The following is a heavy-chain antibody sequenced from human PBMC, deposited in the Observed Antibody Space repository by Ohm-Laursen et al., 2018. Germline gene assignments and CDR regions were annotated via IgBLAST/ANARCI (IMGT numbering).Heavy chain of an antibody. D-gene: IGHD6-13*01. Sequence: GSLRLSCAASGFTISSYSMNWVRQAPGKGLEWVSSISPLGRNIHYADSVKGRFTISRDTVKNALYLQMNSLRAEDTAVYYCASGLYSNSWFIEEDYWGQGTLVTVSS. J-gene: IGHJ4*02. CDR1: GFTISSYS. CDR2: ISPLGRNI. V-gene: IGHV3-21*01. CDR3: ASGLYSNSWFIEEDY.